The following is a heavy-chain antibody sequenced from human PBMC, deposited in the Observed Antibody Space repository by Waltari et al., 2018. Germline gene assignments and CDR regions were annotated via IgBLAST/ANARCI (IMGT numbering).Heavy chain of an antibody. V-gene: IGHV4-39*01. CDR2: IYYSGST. J-gene: IGHJ3*02. Sequence: QLQLQESVPGLVDHSETLSLTCTVSGGSIRSSSYYWAWIRQPPGKGLEWIGSIYYSGSTYYTPSLKSRVTISVDTSKNQFSLKLSSVTAADTAVYYCARLNQHHAFDIWGQGTMVTVSS. CDR1: GGSIRSSSYY. CDR3: ARLNQHHAFDI.